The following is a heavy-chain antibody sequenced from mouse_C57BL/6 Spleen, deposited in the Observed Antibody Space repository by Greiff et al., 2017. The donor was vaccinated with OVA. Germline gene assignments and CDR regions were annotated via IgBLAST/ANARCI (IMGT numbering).Heavy chain of an antibody. J-gene: IGHJ3*01. Sequence: EVQGVESEGGLVQPGSSMKLSCTASGFTFSDYYMAWVRQVPEKGLECVAHITYDGRSTYYLDSLTSRFIISRDKAKNILYLQMSSLKSEDTATYYCARGDYSKGCAYWGQGTLVTVSA. D-gene: IGHD2-5*01. CDR1: GFTFSDYY. CDR2: ITYDGRST. CDR3: ARGDYSKGCAY. V-gene: IGHV5-16*01.